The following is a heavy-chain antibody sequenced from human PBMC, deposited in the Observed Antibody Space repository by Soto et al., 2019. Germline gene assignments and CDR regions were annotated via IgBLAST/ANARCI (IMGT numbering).Heavy chain of an antibody. CDR2: ISAYNGAT. J-gene: IGHJ4*02. V-gene: IGHV1-18*01. Sequence: ASVKVSCKSSGYTFSTYGIRWVRQAPGQGLEWMGWISAYNGATNYAQKFQDRLTMTTDTSTSTAYMELRRLRSDDTAVYFCARAHNASKWDYWGQGTLVTVSS. D-gene: IGHD2-2*01. CDR1: GYTFSTYG. CDR3: ARAHNASKWDY.